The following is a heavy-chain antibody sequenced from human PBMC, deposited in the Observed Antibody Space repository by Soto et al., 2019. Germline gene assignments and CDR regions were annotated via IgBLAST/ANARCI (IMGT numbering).Heavy chain of an antibody. CDR1: GGSFSGYY. D-gene: IGHD3-22*01. J-gene: IGHJ4*02. CDR2: INHSGST. V-gene: IGHV4-34*01. Sequence: QVQLQQWGAGLLEPSETLSLTCAVYGGSFSGYYWSWIRQPPGKGLEWIGEINHSGSTNYNPSLKSRFTISVDTYNNQFSLKLSSVTAADTAVYYCAGDHSSGYYHYWGQGTLVTVSS. CDR3: AGDHSSGYYHY.